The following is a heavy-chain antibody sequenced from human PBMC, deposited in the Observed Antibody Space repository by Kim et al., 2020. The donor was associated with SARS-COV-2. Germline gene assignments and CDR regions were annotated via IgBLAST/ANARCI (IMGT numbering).Heavy chain of an antibody. V-gene: IGHV4-31*03. CDR1: GDSLSAGGYF. D-gene: IGHD7-27*01. Sequence: SETLSLTCTVSGDSLSAGGYFWSWIRQHPGQGLVWIGYIDYSGTTYYSESLKSRVGLSVDTSTNQFSLRLSSVSASDTAVYYCAKTPGAQLDSWGQG. CDR3: AKTPGAQLDS. J-gene: IGHJ4*02. CDR2: IDYSGTT.